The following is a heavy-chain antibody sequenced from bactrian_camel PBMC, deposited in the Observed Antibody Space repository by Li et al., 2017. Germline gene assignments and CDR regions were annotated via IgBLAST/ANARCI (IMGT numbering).Heavy chain of an antibody. CDR3: AADTKTWACWENSFDTTAWATGFAY. CDR1: GFTFSTYG. Sequence: HVQLVESGGGLVQPGGSLRLSCAVSGFTFSTYGMSWVRQAPGKGLEWVSGIYSDGSNTYYADSVKGRFTISRDNAKNTLYLQMNSLKAEDTAMYYCAADTKTWACWENSFDTTAWATGFAYWGQGTQVTVS. J-gene: IGHJ4*01. D-gene: IGHD5*01. CDR2: IYSDGSNT. V-gene: IGHV3S6*01.